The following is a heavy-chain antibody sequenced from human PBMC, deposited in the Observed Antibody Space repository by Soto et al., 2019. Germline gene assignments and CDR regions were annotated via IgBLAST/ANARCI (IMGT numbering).Heavy chain of an antibody. J-gene: IGHJ4*02. Sequence: GGSLRLSCAASGFTFSSYEMNWVRQAPWRGLEWISFITSSGRTMSYGDSVKGRFTVSRDNADNSLYLQMNGLRAEDTAVYYCVRQAFSYSYSHPYFFDYWGQGTLVTVSS. CDR1: GFTFSSYE. CDR2: ITSSGRTM. D-gene: IGHD3-10*01. CDR3: VRQAFSYSYSHPYFFDY. V-gene: IGHV3-48*03.